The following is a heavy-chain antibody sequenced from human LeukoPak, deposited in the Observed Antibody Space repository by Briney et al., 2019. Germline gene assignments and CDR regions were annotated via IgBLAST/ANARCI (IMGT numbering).Heavy chain of an antibody. D-gene: IGHD3-22*01. CDR3: ARLLAGSGYARDAFDI. J-gene: IGHJ3*02. Sequence: GGSLRLSCAASGFTVSSNYMSWVRQAPGKGLEWVSVIYSGGSTYYADSVKGRFTISRDNSKNTLYLQMNSLRAEDTAVYYCARLLAGSGYARDAFDIWGQGTMVTVSS. CDR2: IYSGGST. CDR1: GFTVSSNY. V-gene: IGHV3-66*02.